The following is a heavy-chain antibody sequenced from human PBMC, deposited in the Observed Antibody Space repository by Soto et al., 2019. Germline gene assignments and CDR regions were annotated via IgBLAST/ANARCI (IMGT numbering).Heavy chain of an antibody. V-gene: IGHV3-30*03. CDR1: GFKSDSYV. Sequence: GGSLRLSCVISGFKSDSYVIHWVRQTPGKGLQWVAAISSDGSFEHYIDSLKGRVTFSRDNSKNTLYLQMNSLRTEDTALYYCVTDVALAAANDYRGQGPRFTVSS. J-gene: IGHJ4*02. D-gene: IGHD2-15*01. CDR3: VTDVALAAANDY. CDR2: ISSDGSFE.